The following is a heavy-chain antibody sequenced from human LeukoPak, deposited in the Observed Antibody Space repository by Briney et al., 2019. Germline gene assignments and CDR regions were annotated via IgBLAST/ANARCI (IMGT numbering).Heavy chain of an antibody. CDR1: GFTFTKYW. CDR2: TKQDGSDK. V-gene: IGHV3-7*01. J-gene: IGHJ4*02. Sequence: GDSLRLSCAASGFTFTKYWMTWVRQAPGKGLEWVGNTKQDGSDKNYMDSVKGRFTNSRDNTKNSVYLQMSSLRAEDTAVYYCAREVWGPEYWGQGTLVTVSS. CDR3: AREVWGPEY. D-gene: IGHD1-14*01.